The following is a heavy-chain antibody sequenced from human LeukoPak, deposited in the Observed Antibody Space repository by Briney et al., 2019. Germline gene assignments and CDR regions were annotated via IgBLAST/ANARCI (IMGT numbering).Heavy chain of an antibody. CDR2: IYYSGST. CDR3: ARHDRSSSLSDFDY. CDR1: GGSISSYY. D-gene: IGHD6-13*01. J-gene: IGHJ4*02. Sequence: SETLSLTCTVSGGSISSYYWSWIRQPPGKGLEWIGYIYYSGSTNCNPSLKSRVTMPVDTSKNQFSLKLSSVTAADTAVYYCARHDRSSSLSDFDYWGQGALVTVSS. V-gene: IGHV4-59*08.